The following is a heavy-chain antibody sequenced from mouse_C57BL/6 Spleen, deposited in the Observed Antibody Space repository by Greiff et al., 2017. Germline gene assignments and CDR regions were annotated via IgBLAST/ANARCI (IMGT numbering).Heavy chain of an antibody. CDR2: IDPEDGET. CDR3: ARGDSSGYEDAMDY. J-gene: IGHJ4*01. Sequence: VQLQQSGAELVKPGASVKLSCTASGFNIKDYYMHWVKQRTEQGLEWIGRIDPEDGETKYAPKFPGKATITADTSSNTAYLQLSSLTSEDTAVDYCARGDSSGYEDAMDYWGQGTSVTVSS. CDR1: GFNIKDYY. V-gene: IGHV14-2*01. D-gene: IGHD3-2*02.